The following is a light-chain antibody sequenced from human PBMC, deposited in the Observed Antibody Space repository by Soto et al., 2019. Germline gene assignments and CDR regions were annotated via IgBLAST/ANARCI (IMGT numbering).Light chain of an antibody. V-gene: IGKV1-9*01. CDR1: QVISTS. CDR2: AAS. Sequence: GESVTITCRASQVISTSLAWYQVKPGKAPKLLIYAASTLESGVPSRFSGSGSGTEFTLTISSLQPDDFATYYCQQYNSYSGTFGQGTKVDIK. CDR3: QQYNSYSGT. J-gene: IGKJ1*01.